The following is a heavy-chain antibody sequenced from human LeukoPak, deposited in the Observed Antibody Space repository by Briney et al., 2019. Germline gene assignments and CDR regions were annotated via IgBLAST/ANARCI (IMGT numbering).Heavy chain of an antibody. CDR2: ISGSGGST. CDR3: AKHQPLGIVGATHEHYFDY. J-gene: IGHJ4*02. CDR1: GFTFSSYA. D-gene: IGHD1-26*01. Sequence: GGSLRLSCAASGFTFSSYAMSWVRQAPGKGLEWVSAISGSGGSTYYADSVKGRFTISRDNSKNTLYLQMNSLRAEDTAVYYCAKHQPLGIVGATHEHYFDYWGQGTLVIVSS. V-gene: IGHV3-23*01.